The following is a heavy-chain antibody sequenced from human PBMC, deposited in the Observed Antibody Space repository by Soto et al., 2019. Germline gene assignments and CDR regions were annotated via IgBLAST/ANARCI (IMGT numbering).Heavy chain of an antibody. V-gene: IGHV4-61*01. CDR3: AGMPVTTTNCLDP. J-gene: IGHJ5*02. D-gene: IGHD3-22*01. Sequence: GPGPDTPSETLSLTCTVSGGSVSSGNYYWSWIRQPPGRGLDWIGYIYYTGRTNYNPSLKSRVTMSLATSKNQFSLKLDSVTAADTAIYYCAGMPVTTTNCLDPWGQGTLVTVSS. CDR2: IYYTGRT. CDR1: GGSVSSGNYY.